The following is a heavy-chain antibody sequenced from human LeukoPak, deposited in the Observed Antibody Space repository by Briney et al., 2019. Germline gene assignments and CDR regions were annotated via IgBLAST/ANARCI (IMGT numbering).Heavy chain of an antibody. CDR3: ARDQQSYYDSSGYLWFDP. CDR1: GYTFTSYG. V-gene: IGHV1-18*01. D-gene: IGHD3-22*01. CDR2: ISADNGNT. J-gene: IGHJ5*02. Sequence: ASVKVSCKASGYTFTSYGISWVRQAPGQGLEWMGWISADNGNTNYAQKLQGRVTMTTDTSTSTAYMELRSLRSDDTAVYYCARDQQSYYDSSGYLWFDPWGQGTLVTVSS.